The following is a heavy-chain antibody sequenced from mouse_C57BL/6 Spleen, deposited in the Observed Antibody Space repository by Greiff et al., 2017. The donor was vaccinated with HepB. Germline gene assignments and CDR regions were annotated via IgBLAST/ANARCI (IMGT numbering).Heavy chain of an antibody. Sequence: VQVVESGPGLVAPSQSLSITCTVSGFSLTRYGVDWVRQSPGKGLEWLGVIWGVGSTNYNSALKSRLSISKDNSKSQVFLQMNSLQTDDTAMYYYASDYDSSPFAYWGQVTLVTVSA. CDR2: IWGVGST. J-gene: IGHJ3*01. D-gene: IGHD1-1*01. V-gene: IGHV2-6*01. CDR3: ASDYDSSPFAY. CDR1: GFSLTRYG.